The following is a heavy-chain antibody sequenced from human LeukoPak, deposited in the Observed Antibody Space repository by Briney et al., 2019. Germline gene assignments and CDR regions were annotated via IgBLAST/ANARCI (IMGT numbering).Heavy chain of an antibody. V-gene: IGHV3-74*01. CDR1: GFTFTDHP. J-gene: IGHJ4*02. D-gene: IGHD5-24*01. Sequence: GGSLRLSCVASGFTFTDHPMNWVRQAPGKGLVWVSRISHDGIISYADSVKGRFTISRDNAKNTLILQMNSLRVEDTAVYYCARDWVYKIDYWGRGTLVTVSS. CDR3: ARDWVYKIDY. CDR2: ISHDGII.